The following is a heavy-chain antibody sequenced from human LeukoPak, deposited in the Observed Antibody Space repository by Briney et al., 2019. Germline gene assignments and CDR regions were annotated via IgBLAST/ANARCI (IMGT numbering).Heavy chain of an antibody. CDR3: ARVSAGVIGMKDVFDI. CDR1: GFTFSRYS. CDR2: ISGSSSYI. V-gene: IGHV3-21*01. Sequence: GGSLRLSCAASGFTFSRYSMNWVRQAPGKGLEWVSSISGSSSYIYYADSVKGRFTISRHNAKNSLYLQMNSLRAEDTAVYYCARVSAGVIGMKDVFDIWGQRTMVTVSS. D-gene: IGHD3-16*02. J-gene: IGHJ3*02.